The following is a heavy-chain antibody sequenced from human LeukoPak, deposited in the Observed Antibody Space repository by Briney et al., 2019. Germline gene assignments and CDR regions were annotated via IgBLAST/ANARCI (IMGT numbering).Heavy chain of an antibody. Sequence: TGGSLRLSCAVSGFNFRDHWMDWVRQAPGKGLQWVGHIKNDGSETYYLDSLKGRFSISRDNTNNALYLQMNSLRVEDTAVYYCARDLGYCTNGVCHTRFDYWGQGTLVAVSS. V-gene: IGHV3-7*03. CDR1: GFNFRDHW. CDR3: ARDLGYCTNGVCHTRFDY. CDR2: IKNDGSET. J-gene: IGHJ4*02. D-gene: IGHD2-8*01.